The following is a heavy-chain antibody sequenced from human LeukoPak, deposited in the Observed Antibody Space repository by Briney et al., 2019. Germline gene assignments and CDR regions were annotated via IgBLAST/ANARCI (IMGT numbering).Heavy chain of an antibody. J-gene: IGHJ3*02. D-gene: IGHD2-2*01. CDR3: TTGVVVVPALGAFDI. Sequence: GGSLRLSCAASGFTFSSYWMSWVRQAPGKGLEWVGRIKSTTDGGTTDYAAPVKGRFTISRDDSKNTLYLQMNSLKTEDTAVYYCTTGVVVVPALGAFDIWGQGTMVTVSS. V-gene: IGHV3-15*01. CDR1: GFTFSSYW. CDR2: IKSTTDGGTT.